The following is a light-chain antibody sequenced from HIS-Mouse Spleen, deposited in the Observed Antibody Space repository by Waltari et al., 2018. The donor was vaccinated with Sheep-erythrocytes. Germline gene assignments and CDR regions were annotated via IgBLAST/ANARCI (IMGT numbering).Light chain of an antibody. V-gene: IGLV2-14*01. J-gene: IGLJ2*01. Sequence: QSALTQPASVSGSPGQSITISCTGTSSDVGGYNYVPWYQPHPGKAPKLMIYEVSNRPSGVSNRFSGSKSGNTASLTISGLQAEDEADYYCSSYTSSSTQVFGGGTKLTVL. CDR3: SSYTSSSTQV. CDR1: SSDVGGYNY. CDR2: EVS.